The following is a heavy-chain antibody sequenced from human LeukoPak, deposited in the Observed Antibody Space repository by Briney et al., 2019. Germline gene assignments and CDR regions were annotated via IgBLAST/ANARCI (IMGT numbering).Heavy chain of an antibody. CDR2: INANSGGT. CDR1: GFTFSDYF. J-gene: IGHJ4*02. CDR3: ARELSGSGTFDY. Sequence: ASVKVSCKASGFTFSDYFLHWVRQAPGQGLEWMGCINANSGGTTYAQRFQGRVTVTRDTSIGTAYLDLTRLGSDDTAVYYCARELSGSGTFDYWGQGALHTVSS. D-gene: IGHD3-10*01. V-gene: IGHV1-2*02.